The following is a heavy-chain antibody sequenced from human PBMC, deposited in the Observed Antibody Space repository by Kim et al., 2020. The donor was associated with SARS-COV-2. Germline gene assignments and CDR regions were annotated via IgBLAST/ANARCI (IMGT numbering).Heavy chain of an antibody. CDR3: ATGYNYFYMDV. Sequence: TYSNPSLKSRVTVSVATSKNQFSGRLSSVTAADTAVYYCATGYNYFYMDVWGQGTTVSVSS. J-gene: IGHJ6*03. D-gene: IGHD5-12*01. CDR2: T. V-gene: IGHV4-39*01.